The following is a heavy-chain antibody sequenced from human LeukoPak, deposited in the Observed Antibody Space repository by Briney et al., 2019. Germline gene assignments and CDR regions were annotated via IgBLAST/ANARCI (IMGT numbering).Heavy chain of an antibody. V-gene: IGHV3-30-3*01. Sequence: PGRSLRLSCAASGFTFSSYAMHWVRQAPGKGLEWVAVISYDGSNKYYADSVKGRFTISRDNSKNTLYLQMNSLRAEDTAVYYCARDYSGFGDYWGQGTLVTVSS. CDR3: ARDYSGFGDY. D-gene: IGHD6-19*01. CDR1: GFTFSSYA. CDR2: ISYDGSNK. J-gene: IGHJ4*02.